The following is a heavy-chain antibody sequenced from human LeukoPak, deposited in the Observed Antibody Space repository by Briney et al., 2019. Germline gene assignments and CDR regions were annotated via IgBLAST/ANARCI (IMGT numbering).Heavy chain of an antibody. Sequence: GGSLRLSCAASGFTFSSYAMSWVRQAPGKALEWVSAISGSGGSTYYADSVKGRFTISRDNSKNTLYLQMNSLRAEDTAVYYCAKPGFSDYVWGSYRLYYFDYWGQGTLVTVSS. J-gene: IGHJ4*02. CDR2: ISGSGGST. CDR3: AKPGFSDYVWGSYRLYYFDY. CDR1: GFTFSSYA. V-gene: IGHV3-23*01. D-gene: IGHD3-16*02.